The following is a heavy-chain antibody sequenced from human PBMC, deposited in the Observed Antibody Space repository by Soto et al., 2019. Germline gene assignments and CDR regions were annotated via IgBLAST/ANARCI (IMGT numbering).Heavy chain of an antibody. J-gene: IGHJ6*02. CDR3: ASSYCGGNCYSKLPLDYYYGGMDV. Sequence: QVQLVQSGAEVKKPGASVKVSCKASGYTFTNYGISWVRQAPGQGLEWMGWISAYNGNINYAQKLQGRVTMTTDTSTSTGYMELRSLRSDDTAMYYCASSYCGGNCYSKLPLDYYYGGMDVWGQGTTFTVSS. CDR1: GYTFTNYG. D-gene: IGHD2-21*02. V-gene: IGHV1-18*01. CDR2: ISAYNGNI.